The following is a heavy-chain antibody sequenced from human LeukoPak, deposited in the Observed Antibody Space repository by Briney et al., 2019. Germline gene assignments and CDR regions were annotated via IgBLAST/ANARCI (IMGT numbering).Heavy chain of an antibody. J-gene: IGHJ4*02. Sequence: NASETLSLTCAVSGGSISSGGYSWSWIRQPPGKGLEWIGYVYQSGTTNYNPSLNSRVTISVDRSKNQFSLKLSSVTAAGTAVYYCARGGIAAAASRLDYWGQGTLVTVSS. D-gene: IGHD6-13*01. CDR2: VYQSGTT. V-gene: IGHV4-30-2*01. CDR3: ARGGIAAAASRLDY. CDR1: GGSISSGGYS.